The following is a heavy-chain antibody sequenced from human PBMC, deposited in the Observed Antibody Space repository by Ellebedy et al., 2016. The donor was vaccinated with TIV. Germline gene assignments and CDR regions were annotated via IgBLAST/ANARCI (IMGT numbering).Heavy chain of an antibody. CDR3: ARHGRPNYYDSSGFRGLWGWFDP. CDR1: GFTFSSYS. J-gene: IGHJ5*02. D-gene: IGHD3-22*01. Sequence: GESLKISCAASGFTFSSYSMNWVRQAPGKGLEWVSSISSSSSYIYYADSVKGRFTISRDNAKNSLYLQMNSLRAEDTAVYYCARHGRPNYYDSSGFRGLWGWFDPWGQGTLVTVSS. V-gene: IGHV3-21*01. CDR2: ISSSSSYI.